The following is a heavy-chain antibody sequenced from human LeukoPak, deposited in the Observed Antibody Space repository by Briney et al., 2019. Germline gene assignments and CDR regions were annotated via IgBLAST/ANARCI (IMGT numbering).Heavy chain of an antibody. V-gene: IGHV3-74*01. Sequence: PGGSLRLSCAASGLTLSSYWMHWVRQAPGKGLVWVSRINSDGSSTRHADSVKGRFIISRDNAENSLYLQMNSLRGEDTAVYYCARVAYSGNSKDYWGQGTLVTVSS. J-gene: IGHJ4*02. CDR1: GLTLSSYW. CDR2: INSDGSST. CDR3: ARVAYSGNSKDY. D-gene: IGHD4-23*01.